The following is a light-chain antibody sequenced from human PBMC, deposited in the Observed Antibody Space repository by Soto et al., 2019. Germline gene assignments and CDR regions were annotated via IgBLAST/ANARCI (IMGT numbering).Light chain of an antibody. J-gene: IGKJ2*01. CDR2: AAS. CDR3: QQLNSYPYT. V-gene: IGKV1-9*01. CDR1: QGISSY. Sequence: IPLTQSPSSLSASVGDRVTITCRASQGISSYLAWYQQKPGKAPKLLIYAASTLQSGVPSRFSGSGSGTYFTLTISSLQPEDFATYYCQQLNSYPYTFGQGTKLEIK.